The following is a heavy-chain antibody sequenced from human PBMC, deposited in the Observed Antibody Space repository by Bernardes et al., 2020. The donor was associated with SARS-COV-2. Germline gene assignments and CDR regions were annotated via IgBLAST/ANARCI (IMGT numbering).Heavy chain of an antibody. CDR1: GYSLTRYW. Sequence: GASLKTSRKGTGYSLTRYWIGWVRPIPGKGLEWPGIIYPGDSDTRYSPSFQGQVTISADKSISTAYLQWSSLKASDTAMYYCAGAYSSSWYDFDYWGQGTLVTVSS. CDR2: IYPGDSDT. J-gene: IGHJ4*02. V-gene: IGHV5-51*01. D-gene: IGHD6-13*01. CDR3: AGAYSSSWYDFDY.